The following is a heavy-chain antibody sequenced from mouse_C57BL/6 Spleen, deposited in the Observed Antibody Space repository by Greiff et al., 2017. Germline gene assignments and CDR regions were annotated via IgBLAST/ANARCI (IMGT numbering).Heavy chain of an antibody. CDR2: ISSGGDYI. CDR1: GFTFSSYA. J-gene: IGHJ3*01. V-gene: IGHV5-9-1*02. Sequence: EVMLVESGAGLVKPGGSLKLSCAASGFTFSSYAMSWVRQTPEKRLEWVAYISSGGDYIYYADTVKGRFTISRDNARNTLYLQMSSLKSEDTAMYYCTRGLGAFAYWGQGTLVTVSA. D-gene: IGHD4-1*01. CDR3: TRGLGAFAY.